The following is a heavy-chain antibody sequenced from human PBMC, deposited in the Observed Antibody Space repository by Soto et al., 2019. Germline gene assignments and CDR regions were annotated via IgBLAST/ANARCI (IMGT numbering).Heavy chain of an antibody. CDR3: ARLGVTNWFDP. J-gene: IGHJ5*02. CDR1: GGSISSGYYY. V-gene: IGHV4-30-4*01. D-gene: IGHD3-3*01. CDR2: IYYTGNT. Sequence: SATLSLTYPFSGGSISSGYYYWSWIRPPPGKGLEWIGYIYYTGNTYYNPSLKSRVTVSVDTSKNQFSLKLTSVTAADTAVYYCARLGVTNWFDPWGQGTPVTVSS.